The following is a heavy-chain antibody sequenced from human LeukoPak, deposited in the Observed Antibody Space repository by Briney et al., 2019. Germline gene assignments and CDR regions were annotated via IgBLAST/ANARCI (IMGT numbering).Heavy chain of an antibody. CDR2: ISSSSSTI. CDR1: GFTFSGYY. V-gene: IGHV3-11*04. CDR3: ARDAGHVGY. J-gene: IGHJ4*02. D-gene: IGHD3-16*01. Sequence: PGGSLRLSCAASGFTFSGYYMSWIRQAPGKGLEWVSYISSSSSTIYYADSVKGRFTISRDNAKNSLYLQMNSLRAEDTAVYYCARDAGHVGYWGQGTLVTVSS.